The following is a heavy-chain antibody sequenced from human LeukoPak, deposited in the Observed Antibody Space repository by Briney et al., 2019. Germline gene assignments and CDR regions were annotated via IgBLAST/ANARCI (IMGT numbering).Heavy chain of an antibody. CDR2: IYPGDSDT. CDR3: ARRNGYYYGSGSYHDAFDI. Sequence: GESLKISCKGSGYSFTSYWIVWVRQMPGKGLEWMGIIYPGDSDTRYSPSFQGQVTISADKSISTAYLQWSSLKASDTAMYYCARRNGYYYGSGSYHDAFDIWGQGTMVTVSS. CDR1: GYSFTSYW. V-gene: IGHV5-51*01. J-gene: IGHJ3*02. D-gene: IGHD3-10*01.